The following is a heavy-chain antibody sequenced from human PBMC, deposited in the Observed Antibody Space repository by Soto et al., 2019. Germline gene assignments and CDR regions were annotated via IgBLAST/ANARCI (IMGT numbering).Heavy chain of an antibody. J-gene: IGHJ6*02. CDR1: GFTFSSYG. Sequence: GSLRLSCAASGFTFSSYGMHWVRQAPGKGLEWVAVISYDGSNKYYADSVKGRFTISRDNSKNTLYLQMNSLRAEDTAVYYCAKDRAPFYYYYGMDVWGQGTTVTVSS. V-gene: IGHV3-30*18. CDR2: ISYDGSNK. CDR3: AKDRAPFYYYYGMDV.